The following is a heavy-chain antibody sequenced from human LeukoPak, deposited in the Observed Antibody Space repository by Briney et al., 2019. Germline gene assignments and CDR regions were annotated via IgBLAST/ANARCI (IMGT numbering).Heavy chain of an antibody. CDR2: INPNSGGT. CDR1: GYIFSNYY. CDR3: ARGLRFGELSPDY. D-gene: IGHD3-10*01. Sequence: ASVKVSCKSSGYIFSNYYMHWVRQAPGHGLEWMGWINPNSGGTSYAQMFQGRVTMTRDTSISTGYMELRRLRSDDTAVYYCARGLRFGELSPDYWGQGTLVTVSS. V-gene: IGHV1-2*02. J-gene: IGHJ4*02.